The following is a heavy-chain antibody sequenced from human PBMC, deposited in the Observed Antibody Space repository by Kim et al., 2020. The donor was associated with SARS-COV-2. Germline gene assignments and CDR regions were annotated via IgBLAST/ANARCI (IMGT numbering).Heavy chain of an antibody. D-gene: IGHD6-13*01. J-gene: IGHJ5*02. CDR3: ASGTATGIEAAGEYNWFDP. CDR2: IYYSRST. Sequence: SETLSLTCTVSGGSISSDYWSWIRQPPGEGLEWNWYIYYSRSTNSNHTLKIRVTITVDTSKNQFSLKLSPVTAAATAVYYCASGTATGIEAAGEYNWFDPWGQGTTVTVSS. V-gene: IGHV4-59*13. CDR1: GGSISSDY.